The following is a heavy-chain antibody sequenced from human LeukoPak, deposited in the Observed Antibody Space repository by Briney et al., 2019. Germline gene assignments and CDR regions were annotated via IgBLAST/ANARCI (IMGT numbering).Heavy chain of an antibody. J-gene: IGHJ4*02. D-gene: IGHD6-13*01. CDR1: GFTSSNYA. V-gene: IGHV3-23*01. CDR3: AKGVDSSSWYSFDY. Sequence: GGSLRLSCAASGFTSSNYAMSWVRQAPGKGLQWVSGISDSGGTTYYADSMKGRFTISRDNSKNTLYLQMNSLRAEDTAVYYCAKGVDSSSWYSFDYWGQGTLVTVSS. CDR2: ISDSGGTT.